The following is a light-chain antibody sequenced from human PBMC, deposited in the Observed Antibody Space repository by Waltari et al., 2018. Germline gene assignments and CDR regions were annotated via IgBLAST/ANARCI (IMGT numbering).Light chain of an antibody. CDR2: GVS. CDR1: QSVNRK. Sequence: EIVMTESPATLSVSPGERATHSCRASQSVNRKLAWYQQKPGQAPRLLIYGVSTRDTGIPDRFSGSGSGTEFTLTISSLQSDDFVVYYCQQYENWPLTFGGGTKLEI. V-gene: IGKV3-15*01. CDR3: QQYENWPLT. J-gene: IGKJ4*01.